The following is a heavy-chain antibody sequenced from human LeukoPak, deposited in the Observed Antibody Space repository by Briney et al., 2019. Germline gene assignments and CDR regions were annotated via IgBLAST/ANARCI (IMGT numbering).Heavy chain of an antibody. CDR1: GFTFSSYA. Sequence: LPGGSLRLSCAASGFTFSSYAMSWVRQAPGKGLEWVSASSGSGDSTYYADSVKGRFTISRDNSKNTLYLQMNSLRAEDTAVYYCAKDGTTMIVQGAFDIWGQGIMVTVSS. CDR2: SSGSGDST. CDR3: AKDGTTMIVQGAFDI. V-gene: IGHV3-23*01. J-gene: IGHJ3*02. D-gene: IGHD3-22*01.